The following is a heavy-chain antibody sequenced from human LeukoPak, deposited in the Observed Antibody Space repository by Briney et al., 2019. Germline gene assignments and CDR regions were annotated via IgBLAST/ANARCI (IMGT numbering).Heavy chain of an antibody. CDR3: ARGVRYSYYFDY. CDR1: GGSISSGDYC. V-gene: IGHV4-30-4*01. J-gene: IGHJ4*02. Sequence: SETPSLTCTVSGGSISSGDYCWSWIRQPPGKGLEWIGYIYYSGSTYYNPSLKSRVTISVDTSKNQFSLKLSSVTAADTAVYYCARGVRYSYYFDYWGQGTLVTVSS. D-gene: IGHD3-16*02. CDR2: IYYSGST.